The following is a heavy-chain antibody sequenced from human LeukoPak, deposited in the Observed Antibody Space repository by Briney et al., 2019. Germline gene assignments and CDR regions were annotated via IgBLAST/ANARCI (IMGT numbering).Heavy chain of an antibody. V-gene: IGHV1-2*02. J-gene: IGHJ4*02. CDR3: ARASYYYDSSGYPGYYFDY. CDR2: INPNSGGT. CDR1: GYTFTDYY. Sequence: ASVKVSCKASGYTFTDYYMHWVRQAPGQGLEWMGWINPNSGGTNYAQKFQGRVTMTRDTSISTAYMELSRLRSDDTAVYHCARASYYYDSSGYPGYYFDYWGQGTLVTVSS. D-gene: IGHD3-22*01.